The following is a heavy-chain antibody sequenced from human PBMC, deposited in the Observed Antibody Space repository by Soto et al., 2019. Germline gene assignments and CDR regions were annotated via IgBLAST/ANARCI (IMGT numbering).Heavy chain of an antibody. Sequence: QVQLQESGPGLVKPSQTLSLTCTVSGGSISSGGYYWSWIRQHPGKGLEWNGYISYRGSAYYSPSLKSRVTISVDTSKNQFSLKVNSVTAADTAVYYCARRMQNYYTMGVWGQGTTVTVSS. CDR3: ARRMQNYYTMGV. J-gene: IGHJ6*02. D-gene: IGHD2-15*01. CDR2: ISYRGSA. V-gene: IGHV4-31*03. CDR1: GGSISSGGYY.